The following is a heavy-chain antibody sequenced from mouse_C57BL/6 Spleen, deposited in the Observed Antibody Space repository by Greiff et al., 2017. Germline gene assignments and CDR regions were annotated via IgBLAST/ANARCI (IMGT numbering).Heavy chain of an antibody. Sequence: EVKLQESGPGLVKPSQSLSLTCSVTGYSITSGYYWNWIRQFPGNKLEWMGYISYDGSNNYNPSLKNRISITRDTSKNQFFLKLNSVTTEDTATYYCASRGTGTWTAWFAYWGQGTLVTVSA. CDR3: ASRGTGTWTAWFAY. D-gene: IGHD4-1*01. J-gene: IGHJ3*01. CDR1: GYSITSGYY. V-gene: IGHV3-6*01. CDR2: ISYDGSN.